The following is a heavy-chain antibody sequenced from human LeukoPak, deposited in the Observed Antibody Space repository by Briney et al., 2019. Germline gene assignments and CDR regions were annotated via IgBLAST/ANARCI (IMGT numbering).Heavy chain of an antibody. CDR1: GFTFERYV. V-gene: IGHV3-9*01. CDR3: VKDAPNGSVDF. CDR2: IHPNNGGV. Sequence: TGGSLRLSCVTSGFTFERYVMHWMRLAPGKGLECVSSIHPNNGGVGYAASVKGRFAIPRDNARNSLYLEMTSLRPEDTAVYYCVKDAPNGSVDFWGRGTLVTVSS. D-gene: IGHD2-8*01. J-gene: IGHJ4*02.